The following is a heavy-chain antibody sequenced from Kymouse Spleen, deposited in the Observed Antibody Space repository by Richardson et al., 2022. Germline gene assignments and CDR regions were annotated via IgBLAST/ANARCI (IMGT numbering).Heavy chain of an antibody. D-gene: IGHD6-13*01. CDR2: INHSGST. CDR3: ARGLGAAALFDY. V-gene: IGHV4-34*01. Sequence: QVQLQQWGAGLLKPSETLSLTCAVYGGSFSGYYWSWIRQPPGKGLEWIGEINHSGSTNYNPSLKSRVTISVDTSKNQFSLKLSSVTAADTAVYYCARGLGAAALFDYWGQGTLVTVSS. J-gene: IGHJ4*02. CDR1: GGSFSGYY.